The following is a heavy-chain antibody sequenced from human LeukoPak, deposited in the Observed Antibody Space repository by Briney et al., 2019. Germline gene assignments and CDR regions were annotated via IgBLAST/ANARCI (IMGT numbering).Heavy chain of an antibody. V-gene: IGHV3-30*14. D-gene: IGHD3-10*01. CDR3: ARGVGVRGVISQPLEV. CDR2: ISYDGSNE. J-gene: IGHJ4*02. CDR1: GFTFSSYV. Sequence: AGGSLRLSCAASGFTFSSYVMHWVRQAPGKGLEWVAIISYDGSNEYYADSVKGRFTISRDISKNTLYVQMNSLRVEDTAVYYCARGVGVRGVISQPLEVWGQGTLVIVSS.